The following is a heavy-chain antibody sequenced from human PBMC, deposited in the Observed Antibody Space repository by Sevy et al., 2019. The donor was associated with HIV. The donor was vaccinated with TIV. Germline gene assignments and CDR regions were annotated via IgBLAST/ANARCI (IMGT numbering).Heavy chain of an antibody. D-gene: IGHD3-3*01. V-gene: IGHV1-2*02. CDR2: INPNRGGT. J-gene: IGHJ6*02. CDR1: GYTFTGYY. CDR3: ARVNYDFWSGYYYGMDV. Sequence: ASVKVSCKASGYTFTGYYMHWVRQAPGQGLEWMGWINPNRGGTNYAQKFQGRVTMTRDTSISTAYMELSRLRYDDTAVYYCARVNYDFWSGYYYGMDVWGQGTTVTVSS.